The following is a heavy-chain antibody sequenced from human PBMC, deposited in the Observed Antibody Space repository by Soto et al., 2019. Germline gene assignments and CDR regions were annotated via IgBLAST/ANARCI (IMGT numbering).Heavy chain of an antibody. J-gene: IGHJ6*02. V-gene: IGHV1-69*06. CDR1: GGTFSSYA. CDR3: AIIVYNNDVDV. CDR2: IIPVFNSP. Sequence: QVQLVQSGAEVKRPGSSVKVSCKASGGTFSSYAFSWVRQAPGQGLEWMGGIIPVFNSPSLAQNLHGRVTVTADKSTSTAYMELSALRFEDTAVYYCAIIVYNNDVDVWGQGTTVIVSS. D-gene: IGHD2-8*01.